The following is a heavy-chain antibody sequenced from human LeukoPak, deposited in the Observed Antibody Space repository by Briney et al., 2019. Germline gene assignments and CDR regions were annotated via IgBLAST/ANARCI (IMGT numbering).Heavy chain of an antibody. D-gene: IGHD1-20*01. CDR1: GFTFSNSW. CDR2: INDDGSMT. J-gene: IGHJ4*02. CDR3: VRALSGSEDF. V-gene: IGHV3-74*01. Sequence: GGSLRLSCAASGFTFSNSWTHWVRQGPGKGLVWVSRINDDGSMTSYVDSVKGRFTISRDNAKNTLYLQMNSLRVEDTAVYYCVRALSGSEDFWSQGTLVTVSS.